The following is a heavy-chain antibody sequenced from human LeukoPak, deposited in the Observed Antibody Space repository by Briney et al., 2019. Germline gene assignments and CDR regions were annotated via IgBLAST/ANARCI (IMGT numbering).Heavy chain of an antibody. CDR2: ISSSSSYI. D-gene: IGHD4-17*01. V-gene: IGHV3-21*01. J-gene: IGHJ1*01. CDR1: GFTFSSYS. CDR3: ARAYDYGDYGYFQH. Sequence: GGSLRLSCAASGFTFSSYSMNWVRQAPGKGLEWVSSISSSSSYIYYADSEKGRFTISRDNAKNSLYLQMNSLRAEDTAVYYCARAYDYGDYGYFQHWGQGTLVTVSS.